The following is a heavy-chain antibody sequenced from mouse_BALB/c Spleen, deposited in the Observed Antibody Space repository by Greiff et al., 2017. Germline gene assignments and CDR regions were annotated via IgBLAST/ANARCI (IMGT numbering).Heavy chain of an antibody. CDR2: ISYSGST. D-gene: IGHD1-3*01. CDR3: ARSLKGAWFAY. J-gene: IGHJ3*01. Sequence: EVMLVESGPGLVKPSQSLSLTCTVTGYSITSDYAWNWIRQFPGNKLEWMGYISYSGSTSYNPSLKSRISITRDTSKNQFFLQLNSVTTEDTATYYCARSLKGAWFAYWGQGTLVTVSA. CDR1: GYSITSDYA. V-gene: IGHV3-2*02.